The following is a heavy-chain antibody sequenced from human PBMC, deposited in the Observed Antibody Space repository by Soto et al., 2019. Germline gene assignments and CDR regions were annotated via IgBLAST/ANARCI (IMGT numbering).Heavy chain of an antibody. D-gene: IGHD2-21*01. V-gene: IGHV3-30*18. CDR3: AKERGGDADY. J-gene: IGHJ4*02. CDR1: GFTFSSYG. Sequence: QVQLVESGGGVVQPGRSLRLSCAASGFTFSSYGMHWVRQAPGKGLEWVAVISYDGSNKYYADSVKGRFTISRDNSKNTLYLQMNSLRAEDTAVYYCAKERGGDADYWGQGTLVTVSS. CDR2: ISYDGSNK.